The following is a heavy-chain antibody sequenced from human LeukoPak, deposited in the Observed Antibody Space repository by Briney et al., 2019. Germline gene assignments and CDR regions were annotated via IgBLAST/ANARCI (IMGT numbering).Heavy chain of an antibody. CDR1: GGSISSYY. D-gene: IGHD4-11*01. CDR2: ISSGGDTM. CDR3: VRTETTVNTFDY. V-gene: IGHV3-48*03. Sequence: PSETLSLTCTVSGGSISSYYWNWVRQAPGKGLEWISYISSGGDTMYYTDSVKGRFTTSRDNAKNSLYLQMSSLRAKDTAVYYCVRTETTVNTFDYWGQGTLVSVSS. J-gene: IGHJ4*02.